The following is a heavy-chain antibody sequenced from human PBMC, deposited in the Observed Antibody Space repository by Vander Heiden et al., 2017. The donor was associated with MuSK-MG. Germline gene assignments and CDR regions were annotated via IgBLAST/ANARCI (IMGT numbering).Heavy chain of an antibody. CDR2: MNPNSGNT. CDR3: ARGNYDFWSGYYLSHYYGMDV. Sequence: QVQLVQSGAEVKKPGASVKVSCKASGYPFTSYDINWVRQATGQGLEWMGWMNPNSGNTGYAQKFQGRVTMTRNTSISTAYMELSSLRSEDTAVYYCARGNYDFWSGYYLSHYYGMDVWGQGTTVTVSS. D-gene: IGHD3-3*01. CDR1: GYPFTSYD. V-gene: IGHV1-8*01. J-gene: IGHJ6*02.